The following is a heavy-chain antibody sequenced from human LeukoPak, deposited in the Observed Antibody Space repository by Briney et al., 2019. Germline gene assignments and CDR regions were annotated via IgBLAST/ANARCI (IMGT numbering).Heavy chain of an antibody. V-gene: IGHV3-23*01. CDR3: AKTAYCGGDCYYFDY. D-gene: IGHD2-21*02. J-gene: IGHJ4*02. CDR1: GLTFSSYA. CDR2: ISGSGGST. Sequence: PGGSLRLSCAASGLTFSSYAMSWVRQAPGKGLEWVSAISGSGGSTYYADSVKGRFTISRDNSKNTLYLQMNSLRAEDTAVYYCAKTAYCGGDCYYFDYWGQGTLVTVSS.